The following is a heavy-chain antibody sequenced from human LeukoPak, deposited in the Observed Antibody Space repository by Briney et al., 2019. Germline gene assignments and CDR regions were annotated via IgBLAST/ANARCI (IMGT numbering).Heavy chain of an antibody. CDR1: GFTFSSYL. J-gene: IGHJ6*02. D-gene: IGHD3-3*01. CDR3: ARGFFGMDV. V-gene: IGHV3-7*01. Sequence: GGSLRLSCAASGFTFSSYLMSWVRQAPGKGLEWVANIKQDGSEKYYVDSVKGRFTIARDNAKNSLYLQMNSLRAEDTAVYYCARGFFGMDVWGQGTTVTVSS. CDR2: IKQDGSEK.